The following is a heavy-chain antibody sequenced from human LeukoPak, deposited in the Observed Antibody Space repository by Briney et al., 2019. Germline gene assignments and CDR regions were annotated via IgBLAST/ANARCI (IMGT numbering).Heavy chain of an antibody. J-gene: IGHJ4*02. V-gene: IGHV3-23*01. D-gene: IGHD3-16*01. CDR2: ISGSDGST. Sequence: PGGSLRLSCAASGFTFSSYGMHWVRQAPGKGLEWVSAISGSDGSTNYADSVKGRFTISRDNSKNTLYLQMNSLRAEDTAVYYCARSRYDYIWGIDYWGQGTLVTISS. CDR1: GFTFSSYG. CDR3: ARSRYDYIWGIDY.